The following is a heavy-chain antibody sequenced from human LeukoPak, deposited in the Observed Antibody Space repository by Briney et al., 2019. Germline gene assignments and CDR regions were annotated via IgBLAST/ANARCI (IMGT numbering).Heavy chain of an antibody. J-gene: IGHJ4*02. CDR3: YRGWPDY. CDR2: IKSKTDGGTT. D-gene: IGHD6-19*01. Sequence: GGSLRLSCAASGFTFSNALMSRVRQAPGKGLEWVGRIKSKTDGGTTDYAAPVKGRFTNSRDDSKNTLYLQMNSLKTEDTAVYYCYRGWPDYWGQGTLVTVSS. CDR1: GFTFSNAL. V-gene: IGHV3-15*01.